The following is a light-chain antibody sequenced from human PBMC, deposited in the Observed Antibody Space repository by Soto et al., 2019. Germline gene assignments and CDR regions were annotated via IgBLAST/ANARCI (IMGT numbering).Light chain of an antibody. CDR3: MQSLELPRT. CDR1: QSLLHSDGKTY. V-gene: IGKV2D-29*01. CDR2: EVS. Sequence: VMTQTPISLSVTPGQPTSISCKSSQSLLHSDGKTYLSWYLQKPGQPPQLLISEVSNRFSGVPDGFSCSGSGTAFTLKISRVEADDVGVYYCMQSLELPRTFGQGTKVEIK. J-gene: IGKJ1*01.